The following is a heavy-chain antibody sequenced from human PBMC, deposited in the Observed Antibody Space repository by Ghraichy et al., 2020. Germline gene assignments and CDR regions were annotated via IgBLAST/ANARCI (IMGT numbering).Heavy chain of an antibody. CDR1: GGSISSGGYS. CDR3: HRSVSRIPWTYSSSSSPKYSYTDA. Sequence: LRLSCAGSGGSISSGGYSWSWIRQPPGKGLEWIGYIYYSGSTYYNPALKRRVTISVDTSKKQFPLKLSSVTAADTAVYYCHRSVSRIPWTYSSSSSPKYSYTDAWGQGTTVTVSS. J-gene: IGHJ6*03. D-gene: IGHD6-6*01. CDR2: IYYSGST. V-gene: IGHV4-30-4*07.